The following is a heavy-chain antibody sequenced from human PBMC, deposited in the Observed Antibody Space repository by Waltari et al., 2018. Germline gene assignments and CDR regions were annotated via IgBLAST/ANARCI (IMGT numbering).Heavy chain of an antibody. CDR3: AKNQEGGYYYYYYMDV. V-gene: IGHV3-23*04. CDR2: ISVSGGST. CDR1: GFTFSSYA. Sequence: EVQLVESGGGLVQPGGSLRLSCAASGFTFSSYAMSWVRQAPGKGLEWVSAISVSGGSTYYADSVKGRFTISRDNSKNTLYLQMNSLRAEDTAVYYCAKNQEGGYYYYYYMDVWGKGTTVTVSS. D-gene: IGHD2-15*01. J-gene: IGHJ6*03.